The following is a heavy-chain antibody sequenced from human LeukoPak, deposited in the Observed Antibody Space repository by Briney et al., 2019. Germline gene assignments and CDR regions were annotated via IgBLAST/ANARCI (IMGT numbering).Heavy chain of an antibody. CDR2: ISNSDNTK. D-gene: IGHD4-17*01. Sequence: GGSLRLSCAASGFTFSDYYMSWVRQAPGKGLEFVSYISNSDNTKYYADSVKGRFTISRDNSKKSLYLQMNNLRAEDTAVYYCARSVRGYGDFRYDAFDFWGQGTVVTVSS. V-gene: IGHV3-11*04. J-gene: IGHJ3*01. CDR3: ARSVRGYGDFRYDAFDF. CDR1: GFTFSDYY.